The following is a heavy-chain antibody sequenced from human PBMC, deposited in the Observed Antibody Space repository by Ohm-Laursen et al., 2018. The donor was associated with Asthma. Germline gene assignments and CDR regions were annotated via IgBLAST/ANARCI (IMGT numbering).Heavy chain of an antibody. Sequence: SLRLSCSASGFTFSSYWMSWVRQAPGKGLEWVANIKQDGSEKYYVDSVKGRFTISRDNAKNSLYLQMNSLRAEDTAVYYCARGAYSSGKTFPFDYWGQGTLVTVSS. CDR3: ARGAYSSGKTFPFDY. CDR1: GFTFSSYW. V-gene: IGHV3-7*05. J-gene: IGHJ4*02. D-gene: IGHD6-19*01. CDR2: IKQDGSEK.